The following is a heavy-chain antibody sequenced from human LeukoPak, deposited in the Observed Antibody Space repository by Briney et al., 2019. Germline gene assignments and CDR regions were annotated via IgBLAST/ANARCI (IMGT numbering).Heavy chain of an antibody. D-gene: IGHD3-3*01. CDR3: AREGGSTIFGVVTKFFDY. CDR2: INPSGGSP. CDR1: GYTFTTYY. J-gene: IGHJ4*02. Sequence: ASVKVSCKASGYTFTTYYIHWVRQAPGQGLEWMGIINPSGGSPTYAQKFQGRVTMTRDMSTSTVYMELSSLRSEDTAVYYCAREGGSTIFGVVTKFFDYWGQGTLVTVSS. V-gene: IGHV1-46*01.